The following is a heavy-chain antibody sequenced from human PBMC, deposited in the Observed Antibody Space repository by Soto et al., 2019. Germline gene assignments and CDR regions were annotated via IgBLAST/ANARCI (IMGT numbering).Heavy chain of an antibody. CDR3: AREGNLGRWIQPLDS. CDR1: GGSISSGDYY. CDR2: IYYSGST. V-gene: IGHV4-30-4*02. Sequence: PSETLSLTCTVSGGSISSGDYYWSWIRQPPGKGLEWIGYIYYSGSTYYNPSLKSRVTISVDTSKNQFSLKLSSVTTADTAVYFCAREGNLGRWIQPLDSWGQGTLVTVSS. J-gene: IGHJ4*02. D-gene: IGHD2-2*03.